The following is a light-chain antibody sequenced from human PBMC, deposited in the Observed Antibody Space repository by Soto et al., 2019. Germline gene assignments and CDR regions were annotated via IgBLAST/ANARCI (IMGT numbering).Light chain of an antibody. Sequence: DIQMTQSPSSLSASVGDRVTITCQASQIISTYLNWYQQRAGLAPRLLIYAASSLQSGVPPRFSGSRSGPDFTLTISSLQPEDFATYYCQQSYSSPPTFGQGTKVDIK. CDR1: QIISTY. V-gene: IGKV1-39*01. CDR3: QQSYSSPPT. J-gene: IGKJ1*01. CDR2: AAS.